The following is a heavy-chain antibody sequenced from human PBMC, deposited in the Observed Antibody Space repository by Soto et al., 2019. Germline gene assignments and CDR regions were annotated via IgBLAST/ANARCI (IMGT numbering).Heavy chain of an antibody. CDR1: GYTFSRSG. CDR3: ARMGDVPYYYYGMDV. Sequence: QVQLVQSGAEVKKPGASVKVSCKASGYTFSRSGISWVRQAPGQELEWVGWINGYNGNTNYTQKMQGRITMTTDTPTSTAYMELRSLRSDDTAVYYCARMGDVPYYYYGMDVWGQGTTVIVSS. D-gene: IGHD3-16*01. CDR2: INGYNGNT. V-gene: IGHV1-18*01. J-gene: IGHJ6*02.